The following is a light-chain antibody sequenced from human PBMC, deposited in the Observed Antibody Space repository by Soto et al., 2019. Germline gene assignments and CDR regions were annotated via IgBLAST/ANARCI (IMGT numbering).Light chain of an antibody. Sequence: SALTQPASVSGSPGQSITISCTGTSGDIGGYNYVSWYQQHPGKAPKLMMYEVSNRPSGVSNRFSGSKSGNTSALTISGLQGEDEADNYCSAYTRTTLGVFGTGTKLTV. CDR3: SAYTRTTLGV. CDR1: SGDIGGYNY. CDR2: EVS. J-gene: IGLJ1*01. V-gene: IGLV2-14*01.